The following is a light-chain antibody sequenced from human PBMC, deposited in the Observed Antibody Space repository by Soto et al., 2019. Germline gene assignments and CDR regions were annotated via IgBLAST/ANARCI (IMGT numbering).Light chain of an antibody. CDR2: GAS. J-gene: IGKJ1*01. CDR1: QSVRSD. V-gene: IGKV3-15*01. Sequence: ELVMTQSPATLSVSPGERATLSCRASQSVRSDLAWDQKRGGQTPRLHIFGASTRATGIPARFSGGGSETEFTLTIISVQCEDFAVYYCQQSNNWPWTVGQGTKVDIK. CDR3: QQSNNWPWT.